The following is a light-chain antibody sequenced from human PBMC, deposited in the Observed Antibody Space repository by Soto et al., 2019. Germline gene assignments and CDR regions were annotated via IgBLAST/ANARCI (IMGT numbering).Light chain of an antibody. V-gene: IGKV3-20*01. J-gene: IGKJ2*01. Sequence: EIVLTQSPGTLSLSPGERATRSCRASQSVSSSYLAWYQQKPGQAPRLLIYGASSRATGIPDRFSGSGSGTDFTLTISRLEPEDFAVYYCQQYGSSPYTFGQGIKLEIQ. CDR3: QQYGSSPYT. CDR1: QSVSSSY. CDR2: GAS.